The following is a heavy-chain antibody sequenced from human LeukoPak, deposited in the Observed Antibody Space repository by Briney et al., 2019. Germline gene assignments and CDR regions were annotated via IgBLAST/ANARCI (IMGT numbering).Heavy chain of an antibody. V-gene: IGHV3-23*01. CDR3: AKGARVGAGRYYFDY. CDR2: ISGSGGST. D-gene: IGHD3-10*01. CDR1: GFTFSSFA. Sequence: GGSLRLSCAASGFTFSSFALSWVRQAPGKGLEWVSSISGSGGSTYSADSVKGRVTISRDSSKNTLYLQMNSLRAEDTAVYYCAKGARVGAGRYYFDYWGQGALVTVSS. J-gene: IGHJ4*02.